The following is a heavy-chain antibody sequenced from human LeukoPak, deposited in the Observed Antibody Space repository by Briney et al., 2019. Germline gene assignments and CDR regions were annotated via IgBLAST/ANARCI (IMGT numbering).Heavy chain of an antibody. Sequence: GGSLRLSCAASGFTFSSYGMHWVRQAPGKGLEWVAVISYDGSSKDYADSVKGRFTISRDNSKNTLYLQMNSLRAEDTAVYYCARLATVVTLALNLGHDYWGQGTLVTVSS. CDR3: ARLATVVTLALNLGHDY. CDR1: GFTFSSYG. V-gene: IGHV3-30*03. CDR2: ISYDGSSK. D-gene: IGHD4-23*01. J-gene: IGHJ4*02.